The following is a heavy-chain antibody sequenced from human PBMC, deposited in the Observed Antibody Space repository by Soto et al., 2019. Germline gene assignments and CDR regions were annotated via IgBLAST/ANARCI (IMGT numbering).Heavy chain of an antibody. D-gene: IGHD6-6*01. J-gene: IGHJ6*03. CDR2: TRNKARSYTT. CDR3: ARGSSAWDSYYMDV. CDR1: GFTFNDHY. Sequence: EVQLVESGGGLVQPGGSLRLSCAASGFTFNDHYMDWVRQAPGRGLEWIARTRNKARSYTTEYAASVKGRFTISRDDSKNSVYLQVNSLNTEDTAVYFCARGSSAWDSYYMDVWGKGTTVTVSS. V-gene: IGHV3-72*01.